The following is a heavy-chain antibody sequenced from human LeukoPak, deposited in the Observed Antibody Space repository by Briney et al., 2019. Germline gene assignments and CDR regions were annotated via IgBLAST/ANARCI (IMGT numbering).Heavy chain of an antibody. D-gene: IGHD6-19*01. Sequence: SETLSLTCAVYGGSFSGYYWSWIRQPPGKGLEWIGEINHSGSTNYNPSLKSRVTISVDTSKNQFSLKLSSVTAADTAVYYCARDLSGWYDFDYWGQGTLVTVSS. J-gene: IGHJ4*02. V-gene: IGHV4-34*01. CDR2: INHSGST. CDR1: GGSFSGYY. CDR3: ARDLSGWYDFDY.